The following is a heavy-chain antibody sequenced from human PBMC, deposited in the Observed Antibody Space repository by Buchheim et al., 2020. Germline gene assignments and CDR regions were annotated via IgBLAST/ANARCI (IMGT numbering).Heavy chain of an antibody. Sequence: QVQLQESGPGLVKPSQTLSLTCSVSGGSITSGSLYWNCIRPLPGKGLEWIGSISHTGTTFYSPSLKRRATISIDTSKNQFPLHLNSVTAADTAVYYCARDGAATKYYGMDVWGQGT. J-gene: IGHJ6*02. D-gene: IGHD4-17*01. CDR3: ARDGAATKYYGMDV. CDR1: GGSITSGSLY. V-gene: IGHV4-31*03. CDR2: ISHTGTT.